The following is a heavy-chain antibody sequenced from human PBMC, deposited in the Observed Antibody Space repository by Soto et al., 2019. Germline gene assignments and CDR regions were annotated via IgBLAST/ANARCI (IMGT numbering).Heavy chain of an antibody. D-gene: IGHD3-22*01. CDR2: INPSGGST. Sequence: QVQLVQSGAEVKKPGASVQVSCKTSGYTFTTFYMHWVRQAPGLGLEWMGIINPSGGSTNYAQKFQGSGTMTRDTPTSTVYLELSSLRSEDTAGDYCAGELDSSIPDDWFGPWGQVTLV. V-gene: IGHV1-46*01. J-gene: IGHJ5*02. CDR3: AGELDSSIPDDWFGP. CDR1: GYTFTTFY.